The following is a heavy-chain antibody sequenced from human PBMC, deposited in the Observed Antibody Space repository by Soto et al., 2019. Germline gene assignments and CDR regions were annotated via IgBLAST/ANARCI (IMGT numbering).Heavy chain of an antibody. J-gene: IGHJ4*02. Sequence: SGPTLVNPTQTLTLTCTFSGFSLSTSGMCVSWIRQPPGQALEWLARIDWDGDKYYNRSLKTRLTISKDTSKNQVVLTMTNMDPVDTATYYCARIYIAAAGPGFDYWGQGTLVTVSS. CDR1: GFSLSTSGMC. CDR2: IDWDGDK. D-gene: IGHD6-13*01. CDR3: ARIYIAAAGPGFDY. V-gene: IGHV2-70*11.